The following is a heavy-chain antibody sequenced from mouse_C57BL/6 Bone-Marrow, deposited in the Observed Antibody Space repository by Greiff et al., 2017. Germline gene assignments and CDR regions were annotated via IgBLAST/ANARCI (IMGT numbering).Heavy chain of an antibody. CDR2: ISSGSSTI. J-gene: IGHJ1*03. D-gene: IGHD1-1*01. CDR1: GFTFSDYG. V-gene: IGHV5-17*01. CDR3: ARGDDGSSYWYFDV. Sequence: EVPLVESGGGLVKPGGSLKLSCAASGFTFSDYGMHWVRQAPEKGLEWVAYISSGSSTIYYADTVKGRFTISRDNAKNTLFLQMTSLRSEDTATYYCARGDDGSSYWYFDVWGTGTTVTVSS.